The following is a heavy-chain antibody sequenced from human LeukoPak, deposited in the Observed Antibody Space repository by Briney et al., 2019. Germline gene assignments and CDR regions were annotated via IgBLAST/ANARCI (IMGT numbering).Heavy chain of an antibody. D-gene: IGHD1-20*01. J-gene: IGHJ4*02. CDR1: GFTFSSYG. Sequence: GGSLRLSCAASGFTFSSYGMHWVRQAPGKGLEWVAVISYDGSNKYYADSVKGRFTISRDNSKNTLYLQMNSLRAEDTAVYYCAKVRARYNWSYYFDYWGQGTLVTVSS. CDR3: AKVRARYNWSYYFDY. CDR2: ISYDGSNK. V-gene: IGHV3-30*18.